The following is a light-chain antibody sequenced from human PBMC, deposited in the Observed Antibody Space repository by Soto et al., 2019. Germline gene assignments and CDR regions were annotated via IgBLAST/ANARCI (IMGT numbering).Light chain of an antibody. CDR3: QQWRT. CDR1: QSVSSSY. CDR2: GAS. Sequence: EIVLTQSPGTLSLSPGERATLSCRASQSVSSSYLAWYQQKPGQAPRLLIYGASSRATGIPDRFSGSGSGTDFTLTISRVEPEDFAVYYCQQWRTFGQGTKVEIK. V-gene: IGKV3-20*01. J-gene: IGKJ1*01.